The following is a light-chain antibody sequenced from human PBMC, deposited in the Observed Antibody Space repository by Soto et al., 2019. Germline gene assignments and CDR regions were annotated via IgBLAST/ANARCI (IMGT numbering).Light chain of an antibody. CDR2: GTS. J-gene: IGKJ4*01. CDR3: QQYSLSPAT. Sequence: EIVLTQSPGTLSLSAGERATLSCWTSQSVSSSYLGWYQQKPGQAPRLLIYGTSSRATGIPDRFSGSGSGTDFTLTISRLEPEDLAVYYCQQYSLSPATFGGGTKVEI. V-gene: IGKV3-20*01. CDR1: QSVSSSY.